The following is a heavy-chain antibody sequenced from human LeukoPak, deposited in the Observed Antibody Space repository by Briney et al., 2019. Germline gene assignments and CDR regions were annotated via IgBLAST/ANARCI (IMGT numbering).Heavy chain of an antibody. CDR1: GFTFRSYA. J-gene: IGHJ4*02. D-gene: IGHD1-26*01. V-gene: IGHV3-7*03. CDR2: INKDGGEK. CDR3: VKDPPPRYSGSPPAY. Sequence: GGSLRLSCAAYGFTFRSYAMHWVRQAPGKGLEWVANINKDGGEKYYVDSVKRRFTISRDNATNSLYLQMNSLRADDTAVYYCVKDPPPRYSGSPPAYWGQGTLVTVSS.